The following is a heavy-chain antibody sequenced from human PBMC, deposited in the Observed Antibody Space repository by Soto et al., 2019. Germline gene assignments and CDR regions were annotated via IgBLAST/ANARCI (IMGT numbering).Heavy chain of an antibody. D-gene: IGHD4-17*01. V-gene: IGHV3-23*01. CDR3: AKPSVPRPRKAVNFDF. J-gene: IGHJ5*01. Sequence: EVQLLESGGGLVQPGGSLRLSCAASGFTFSSYAMSWVRQAPGKGLEWVSAISGSGGSTYYADSVKGRFTISRDNSKNTLYLQMRSLRAEDTAVYYCAKPSVPRPRKAVNFDFWGQGTLVTVSS. CDR2: ISGSGGST. CDR1: GFTFSSYA.